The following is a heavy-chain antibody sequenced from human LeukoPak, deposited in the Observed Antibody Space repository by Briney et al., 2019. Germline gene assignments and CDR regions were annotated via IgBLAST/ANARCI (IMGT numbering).Heavy chain of an antibody. V-gene: IGHV3-33*08. CDR3: ARLYGSGSYRDNWFDP. CDR1: GFTFSSYR. D-gene: IGHD3-10*01. Sequence: GGSLRLSCAASGFTFSSYRMHWVRQAPGKGLEWVAVIWYDGINKYYADSVKGRFTISRDNSKNTLYLQMNSLRAEDTAVYYCARLYGSGSYRDNWFDPWGQGTLVTVSS. J-gene: IGHJ5*02. CDR2: IWYDGINK.